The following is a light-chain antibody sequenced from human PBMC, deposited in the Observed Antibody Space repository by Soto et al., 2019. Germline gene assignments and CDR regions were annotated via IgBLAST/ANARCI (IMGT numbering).Light chain of an antibody. CDR1: SSNIGAGFD. Sequence: QSVLTQPPSVSGAPGQRIIISCTGSSSNIGAGFDVHWYQHLPGTAPKLLVYDNDNRPAGLPARFSDSRSGTSASLAITSLQADDEADYYCQAYDNSLSGVVFCGGTELTVL. CDR2: DND. V-gene: IGLV1-40*01. J-gene: IGLJ2*01. CDR3: QAYDNSLSGVV.